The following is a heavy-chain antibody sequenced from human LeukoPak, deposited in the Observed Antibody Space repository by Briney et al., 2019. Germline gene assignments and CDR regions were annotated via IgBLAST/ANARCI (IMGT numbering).Heavy chain of an antibody. CDR3: AREVYYDSSGPRGSWFDP. J-gene: IGHJ5*02. D-gene: IGHD3-22*01. CDR1: GYPISSGYY. Sequence: SETLSLTCTVSGYPISSGYYWGWIRQPPGKGLEWIGSIYHSGSIYYNPSLKSRVTISVDTSKNQFSLKLSSVTAADTAVYYCAREVYYDSSGPRGSWFDPWGQGTLVTVSS. V-gene: IGHV4-38-2*02. CDR2: IYHSGSI.